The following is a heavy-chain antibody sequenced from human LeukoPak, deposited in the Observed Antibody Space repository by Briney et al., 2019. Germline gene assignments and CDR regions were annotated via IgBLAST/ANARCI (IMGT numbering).Heavy chain of an antibody. Sequence: ASVKVSCKASGHTFSNYIISWVRQAPGQGLEWMGCISAYNGNTNYAQKLQGRVTMTTDTSTSTAYMELRSLRSDDTAVYYCARSETYALDYWGQGTLVTVSS. CDR2: ISAYNGNT. V-gene: IGHV1-18*01. D-gene: IGHD2-2*01. CDR3: ARSETYALDY. CDR1: GHTFSNYI. J-gene: IGHJ4*02.